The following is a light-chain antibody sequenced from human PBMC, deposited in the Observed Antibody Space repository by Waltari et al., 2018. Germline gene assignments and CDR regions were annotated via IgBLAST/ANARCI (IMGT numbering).Light chain of an antibody. CDR3: QEYNSVPFT. CDR2: AAS. V-gene: IGKV1-27*01. Sequence: DIQMTQSPSSLSASVGDRVTITCRASQGFFNDLAWYQQKPGKVPKLLIYAASALQSGVPSRFSGSGSGTDFTLTISSLQPEDVATYYCQEYNSVPFTFGPGTKVDIK. CDR1: QGFFND. J-gene: IGKJ3*01.